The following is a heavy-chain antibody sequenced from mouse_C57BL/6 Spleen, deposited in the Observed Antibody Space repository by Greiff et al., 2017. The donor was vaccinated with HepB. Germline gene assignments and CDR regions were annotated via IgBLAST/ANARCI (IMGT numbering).Heavy chain of an antibody. CDR3: ARGRGLITTVEGHWYFDV. J-gene: IGHJ1*03. V-gene: IGHV3-6*01. D-gene: IGHD1-1*01. Sequence: ESGPGLVKPSQSLSLTCSVTGYSITSGYYWNWIRQFPGNKLEWMGYISYDGSNNYNPSLKNRISITRDTSKNQVFLKLNSVTTEDTATYYCARGRGLITTVEGHWYFDVWGTGTTVTVSS. CDR1: GYSITSGYY. CDR2: ISYDGSN.